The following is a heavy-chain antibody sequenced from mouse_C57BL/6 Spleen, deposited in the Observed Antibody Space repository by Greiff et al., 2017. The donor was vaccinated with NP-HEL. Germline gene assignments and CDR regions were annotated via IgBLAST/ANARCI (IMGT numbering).Heavy chain of an antibody. D-gene: IGHD2-4*01. CDR3: TPYDYDAWWYFDV. Sequence: VQRVESGAELVRPGASVTLSCKASGYTFTDYEMHWVKQTPVHGLEWIGAIDPEPGGTAYNQKFKGKAILTADKSSSTAYMELRSLTSEDSAVYYCTPYDYDAWWYFDVWGTGTTVTVSS. V-gene: IGHV1-15*01. J-gene: IGHJ1*03. CDR2: IDPEPGGT. CDR1: GYTFTDYE.